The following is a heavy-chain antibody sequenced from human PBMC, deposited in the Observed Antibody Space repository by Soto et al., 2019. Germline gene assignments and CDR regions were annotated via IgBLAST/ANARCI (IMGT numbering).Heavy chain of an antibody. Sequence: SETLSLTCTVSGGSISSGDYYWSWIRQPPGKGLEWIGYIYYSGSTYYNPSLKSRVTISVDTSKNQFSLKLSSVTAADTAVYYCARDSRYCSSNSCTGPLGMDVSGQGTTVTVSS. D-gene: IGHD2-2*01. J-gene: IGHJ6*02. CDR3: ARDSRYCSSNSCTGPLGMDV. CDR1: GGSISSGDYY. CDR2: IYYSGST. V-gene: IGHV4-30-4*01.